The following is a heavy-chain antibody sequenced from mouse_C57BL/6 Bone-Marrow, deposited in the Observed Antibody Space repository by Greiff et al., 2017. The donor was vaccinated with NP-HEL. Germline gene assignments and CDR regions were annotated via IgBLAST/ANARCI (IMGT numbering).Heavy chain of an antibody. D-gene: IGHD1-1*01. V-gene: IGHV14-4*01. CDR1: GFNIKDDY. CDR2: IDPENGDT. Sequence: EVQLQESGAELVRPGASVKLSCTVSGFNIKDDYMHWVKQRPEQGLEWIGWIDPENGDTEYASKFQGKATITADTSSNTAYLQLSSLTSEDPAVYYCTTGGSSPYAMDYWGQGTSVTVSS. J-gene: IGHJ4*01. CDR3: TTGGSSPYAMDY.